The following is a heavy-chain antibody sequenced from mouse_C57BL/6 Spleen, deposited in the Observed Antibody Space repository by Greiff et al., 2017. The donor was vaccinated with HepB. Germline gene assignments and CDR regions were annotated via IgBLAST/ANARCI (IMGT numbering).Heavy chain of an antibody. CDR3: ARSTVVAHYYAMDY. CDR1: GYSITSGYY. CDR2: ISYDGSN. J-gene: IGHJ4*01. Sequence: DVKLQESGPGLVKPSQSLSLTCSVTGYSITSGYYWNWIRQFPGNKLEWMGYISYDGSNNYNPSLKNRISITRDTSKNQFFLKLNSVTTEDTATYYCARSTVVAHYYAMDYWGQGTSVTVSS. D-gene: IGHD1-1*01. V-gene: IGHV3-6*01.